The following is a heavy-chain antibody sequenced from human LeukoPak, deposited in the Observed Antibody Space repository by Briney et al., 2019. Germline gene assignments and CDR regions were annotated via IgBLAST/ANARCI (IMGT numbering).Heavy chain of an antibody. D-gene: IGHD6-19*01. CDR1: GGSISSGSYY. V-gene: IGHV4-61*02. Sequence: SQTLSLTCTVSGGSISSGSYYWSWIRQPAGKGLEWIGRIYTSGSANYNPSLKSRVTISVDTSKNQFSLNLSSVTAADTAVYYCARQCCPAVAGTFFDYWGQGSLVTVPS. CDR2: IYTSGSA. CDR3: ARQCCPAVAGTFFDY. J-gene: IGHJ4*02.